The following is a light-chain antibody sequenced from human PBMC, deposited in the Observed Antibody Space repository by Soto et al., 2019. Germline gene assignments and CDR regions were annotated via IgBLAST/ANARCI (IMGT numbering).Light chain of an antibody. CDR2: DAF. V-gene: IGKV3-11*01. CDR3: QQRSNCPLT. J-gene: IGKJ4*01. CDR1: QSVSSY. Sequence: EIVLTQSPATLSLSPGERATLSCRASQSVSSYLAWYQQKPGQAPRLLIYDAFNRATGIPARFSGSGSGTDFTLTISSLEPEDFAVYYCQQRSNCPLTFGGGTKVEI.